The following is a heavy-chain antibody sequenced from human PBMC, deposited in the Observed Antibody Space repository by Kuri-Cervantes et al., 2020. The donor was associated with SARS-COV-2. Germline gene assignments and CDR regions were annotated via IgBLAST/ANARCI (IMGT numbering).Heavy chain of an antibody. D-gene: IGHD1-26*01. V-gene: IGHV3-30*18. J-gene: IGHJ6*02. CDR2: ISYDGSNK. Sequence: SLKISCAASGFTFSSYGMHWVRQAPGKGLEWVAVISYDGSNKYYADSVKGRFTISRDNSKNTLYLQMNSLRAEDTAVYYCANGAYHYGMDVWGQGTTVTVSS. CDR1: GFTFSSYG. CDR3: ANGAYHYGMDV.